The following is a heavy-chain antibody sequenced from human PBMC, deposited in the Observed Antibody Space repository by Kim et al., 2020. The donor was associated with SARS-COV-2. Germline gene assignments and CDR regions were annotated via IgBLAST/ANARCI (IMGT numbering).Heavy chain of an antibody. J-gene: IGHJ6*03. CDR3: ARIVVVPSAPTPAYYYYYYMDV. D-gene: IGHD2-2*01. CDR2: IYYSGST. CDR1: GGSISSGDYY. Sequence: SETLSLTCTVSGGSISSGDYYWSWIRQPPGKGLEWIGYIYYSGSTYYNPSLKSRVTISVDTSKNQFSLKLSSVTAADTAVYYCARIVVVPSAPTPAYYYYYYMDVWGKGTTVTVSS. V-gene: IGHV4-30-4*01.